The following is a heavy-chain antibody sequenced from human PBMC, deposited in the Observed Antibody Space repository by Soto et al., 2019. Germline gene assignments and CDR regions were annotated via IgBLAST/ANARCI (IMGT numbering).Heavy chain of an antibody. CDR3: ARGITIFGVVPTRGGRSYYMDV. Sequence: SETLSLTCTVSGGSISSYYWSWIRQPPGKGLEWIGYIYYSGSTNYNPSLKSRVTISVDTSKNQFSLKLSSVTAADTAVYYCARGITIFGVVPTRGGRSYYMDVWGKGTTVTVSS. CDR2: IYYSGST. D-gene: IGHD3-3*01. CDR1: GGSISSYY. J-gene: IGHJ6*03. V-gene: IGHV4-59*01.